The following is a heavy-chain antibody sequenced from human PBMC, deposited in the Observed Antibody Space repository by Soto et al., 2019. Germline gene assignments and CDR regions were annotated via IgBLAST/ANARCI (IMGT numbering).Heavy chain of an antibody. V-gene: IGHV4-4*07. CDR3: AREGSYSAYNFAHGIQLWSFDF. CDR2: IFSSGSS. D-gene: IGHD5-12*01. CDR1: GGSINTFY. Sequence: SETLSISCTVSGGSINTFYWGGVRQPAGKGLEWIGRIFSSGSSSFNPSLESRVAMSVDTSKNHFSLNLSSVTAADMAVYYCAREGSYSAYNFAHGIQLWSFDFWGQGALVTVSS. J-gene: IGHJ4*02.